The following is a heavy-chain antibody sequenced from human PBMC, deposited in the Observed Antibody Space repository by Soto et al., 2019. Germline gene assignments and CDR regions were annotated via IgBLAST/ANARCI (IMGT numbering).Heavy chain of an antibody. D-gene: IGHD2-2*01. CDR3: ARSVLVPAAHYYYGMDV. CDR2: IYYSGST. V-gene: IGHV4-59*01. Sequence: ASETLSLTCTVSGGSISSYYWSWIRQPPGKGLEWIGYIYYSGSTNYNPSLKSRVTISVDTSKNQFSLKLSSVTAADTAVYYCARSVLVPAAHYYYGMDVWGQGTTVTVSS. J-gene: IGHJ6*02. CDR1: GGSISSYY.